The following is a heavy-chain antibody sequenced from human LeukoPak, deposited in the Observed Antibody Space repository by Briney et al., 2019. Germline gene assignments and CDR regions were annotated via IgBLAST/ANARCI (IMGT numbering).Heavy chain of an antibody. J-gene: IGHJ2*01. CDR2: INPKSGGT. Sequence: ASVKVSCKASGYTFTGYYMHWVRQAPGQGLEWMGWINPKSGGTNYAQKFQGRVTMTRDTSISTAYMELSRLRSDDTAVYYCARGGDFGERPDDRVFYWYFDLWGRGTLVTVSS. CDR1: GYTFTGYY. CDR3: ARGGDFGERPDDRVFYWYFDL. D-gene: IGHD3-10*01. V-gene: IGHV1-2*02.